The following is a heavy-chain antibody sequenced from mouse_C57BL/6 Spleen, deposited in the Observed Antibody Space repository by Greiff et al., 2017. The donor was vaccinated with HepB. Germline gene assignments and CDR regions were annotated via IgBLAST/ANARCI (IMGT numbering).Heavy chain of an antibody. CDR1: GYTFTSYA. CDR3: ARGGGYDAMDY. CDR2: IYPRDGRT. J-gene: IGHJ4*01. V-gene: IGHV1-85*01. Sequence: LQESGPELVKPGASVKLSCKASGYTFTSYAINWVTQRPGQGLEWIGWIYPRDGRTKYNEKFKGKATLTVDTASSTAYMELHSLTSEDSAVYFCARGGGYDAMDYWGQGTSVTVSS.